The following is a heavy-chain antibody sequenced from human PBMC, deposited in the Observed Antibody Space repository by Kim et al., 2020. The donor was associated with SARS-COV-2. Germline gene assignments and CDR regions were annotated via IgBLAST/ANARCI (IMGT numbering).Heavy chain of an antibody. V-gene: IGHV3-74*01. CDR3: VKDQSGFDY. J-gene: IGHJ4*02. Sequence: STDHADSGKGRLTISRDNAKNTLYLQMKSLRVEDTAVYYCVKDQSGFDYWGQGTLVTVSS. CDR2: ST.